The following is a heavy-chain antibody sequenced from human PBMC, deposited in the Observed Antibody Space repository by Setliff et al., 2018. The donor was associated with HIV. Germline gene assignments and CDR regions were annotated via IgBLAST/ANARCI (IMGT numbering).Heavy chain of an antibody. D-gene: IGHD6-13*01. CDR1: GYTLTRNP. J-gene: IGHJ6*02. CDR3: AKDISASALYYYGMDV. Sequence: ASVKVSCKASGYTLTRNPIHWVRQAPGQRLEWMGWINAGNGNTKYSQKFQGRVTITRDTSASTAYMELRSLRPDDRAVYYCAKDISASALYYYGMDVWGQGTTVTVSS. CDR2: INAGNGNT. V-gene: IGHV1-3*01.